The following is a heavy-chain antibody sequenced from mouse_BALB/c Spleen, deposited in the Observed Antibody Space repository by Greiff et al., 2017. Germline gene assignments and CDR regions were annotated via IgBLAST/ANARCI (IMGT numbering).Heavy chain of an antibody. CDR1: GYTFTSYW. D-gene: IGHD2-3*01. J-gene: IGHJ2*01. Sequence: VQLQESGAELAKPGASVKMSCKASGYTFTSYWMHWVKQRPGQGLEWIGYINPSTGYTEYNQKFKDKATLTADKSSSTAYMQLSSLTSEDSAVYYCARDGWRDYFDYWGQGTTLTVSS. V-gene: IGHV1-7*01. CDR3: ARDGWRDYFDY. CDR2: INPSTGYT.